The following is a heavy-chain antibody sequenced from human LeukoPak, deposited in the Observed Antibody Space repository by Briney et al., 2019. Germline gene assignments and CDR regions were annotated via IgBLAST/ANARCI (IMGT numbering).Heavy chain of an antibody. J-gene: IGHJ6*03. CDR2: ITWNGGST. CDR1: GFTFDDYG. D-gene: IGHD3-3*02. Sequence: GGSLRLSCAASGFTFDDYGMSWVRQAPGKGLEWVSGITWNGGSTGYADSVKGRFTISRDNAKNSLYLQMNSLRDEDTALYYCARATSISGYYYYYMDVWGKGTTVTVSS. CDR3: ARATSISGYYYYYMDV. V-gene: IGHV3-20*04.